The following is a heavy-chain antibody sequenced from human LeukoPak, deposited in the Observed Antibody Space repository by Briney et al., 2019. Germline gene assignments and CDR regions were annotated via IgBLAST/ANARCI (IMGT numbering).Heavy chain of an antibody. J-gene: IGHJ4*02. V-gene: IGHV3-30*04. Sequence: GRSLRPSCAASGFTFSSYAMHWVRQAPGKGLEWVAVISYDGSNKYYVDSVKSRFTISRDNSKNTLYLQMTSLRAEDTAVYYCARGLLRRRGGSCHIDCWGQGTLVTVSS. CDR2: ISYDGSNK. D-gene: IGHD2-15*01. CDR1: GFTFSSYA. CDR3: ARGLLRRRGGSCHIDC.